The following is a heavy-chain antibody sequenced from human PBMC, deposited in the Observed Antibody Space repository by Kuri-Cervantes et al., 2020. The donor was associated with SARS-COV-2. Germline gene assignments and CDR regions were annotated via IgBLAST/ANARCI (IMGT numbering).Heavy chain of an antibody. V-gene: IGHV3-13*05. Sequence: TCAASGFTFSSYDMHWVRQATGKGLEWVSAIGTAGDPYYPGSVKGRFTISRENAKNSLYLQMNSLRAEDTAVYYCVRASRDYGDYQEYYFDYWGQGTLVTVSS. CDR2: IGTAGDP. CDR1: GFTFSSYD. CDR3: VRASRDYGDYQEYYFDY. J-gene: IGHJ4*02. D-gene: IGHD4-17*01.